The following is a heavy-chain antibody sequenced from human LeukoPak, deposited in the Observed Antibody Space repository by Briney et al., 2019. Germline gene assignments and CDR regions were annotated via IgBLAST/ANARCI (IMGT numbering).Heavy chain of an antibody. D-gene: IGHD6-19*01. Sequence: GRSLRLSCAASGFTFSSSAMHWVRQAPGKGLEWVAVISYDGSNKYYADSVKGRFTISRDNSRNTLYLQMNSLRAEDTAVYYCARDKQWQGRFDYWGQGTLVTVSS. CDR1: GFTFSSSA. CDR3: ARDKQWQGRFDY. V-gene: IGHV3-30-3*01. CDR2: ISYDGSNK. J-gene: IGHJ4*02.